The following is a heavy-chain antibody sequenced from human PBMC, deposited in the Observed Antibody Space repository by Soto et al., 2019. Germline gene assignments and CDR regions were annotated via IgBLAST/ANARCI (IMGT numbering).Heavy chain of an antibody. CDR1: GGSVSSGSHY. CDR2: IYNSGIT. CDR3: AREARGVISGMDV. V-gene: IGHV4-61*01. Sequence: KTSETLSLTCTVSGGSVSSGSHYWSWIRQSPGKGLEWIGYIYNSGITKYNATLKSRVTISVDTSKNQFSLRLISVTAADTAVYYCAREARGVISGMDVWGQGTTVTVSS. J-gene: IGHJ6*02. D-gene: IGHD3-10*01.